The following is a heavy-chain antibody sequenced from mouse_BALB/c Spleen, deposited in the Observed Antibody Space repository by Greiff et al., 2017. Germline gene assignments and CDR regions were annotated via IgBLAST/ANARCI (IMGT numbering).Heavy chain of an antibody. D-gene: IGHD2-4*01. V-gene: IGHV7-1*02. J-gene: IGHJ4*01. CDR2: SRNKANDYTT. Sequence: EVQLMESGGGLVQPGGSLRLSCATSGFSFSDFYMEWVRQPPGKRLEWIAASRNKANDYTTEYSASVKGRFIVSRVTSQNILYLQMNTLIAEDTAIYYCAYDYDTAMDYWGGGTAVTVSS. CDR3: AYDYDTAMDY. CDR1: GFSFSDFY.